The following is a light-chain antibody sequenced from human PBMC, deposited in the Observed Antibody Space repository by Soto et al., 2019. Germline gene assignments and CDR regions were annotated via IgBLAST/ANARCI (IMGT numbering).Light chain of an antibody. CDR3: QQYNNWPPRGT. CDR1: QGVSTN. Sequence: EIVLTQSPDTLSVSPGERATLSCRASQGVSTNLAWYQQKPGQGPRLLMYGASTRATGIPARFSGSGSGTEFTLNISSLQPEDFALYYCQQYNNWPPRGTFGQGTKVEFK. V-gene: IGKV3-15*01. J-gene: IGKJ1*01. CDR2: GAS.